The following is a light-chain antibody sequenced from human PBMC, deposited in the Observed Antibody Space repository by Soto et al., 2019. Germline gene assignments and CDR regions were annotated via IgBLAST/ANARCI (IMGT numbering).Light chain of an antibody. CDR3: RQSYXTPSIT. J-gene: IGKJ5*01. Sequence: DIQMTQSPSSLSASVGDRVTITCRASQSISSYLNWYQQKPGKAPKLLIYAASSLQSGVPSRFSGSGSGTDFTLTINSLQPEDFATYYCRQSYXTPSITFGQGTRLEIK. CDR2: AAS. CDR1: QSISSY. V-gene: IGKV1-39*01.